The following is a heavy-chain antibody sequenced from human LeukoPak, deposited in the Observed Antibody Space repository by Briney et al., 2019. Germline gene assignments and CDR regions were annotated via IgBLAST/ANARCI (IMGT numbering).Heavy chain of an antibody. CDR2: IYYSGST. V-gene: IGHV4-39*01. Sequence: SETLSLTCTVSGGSISSSSYYWGWIRQPPGKGLEWIGSIYYSGSTYYNPSLKSRVTISVDTSKNQFSLKLSSVTAADTAVYYCARQINDFWSGYYEIGYFDYWGQGTLVTVSS. CDR1: GGSISSSSYY. CDR3: ARQINDFWSGYYEIGYFDY. D-gene: IGHD3-3*01. J-gene: IGHJ4*02.